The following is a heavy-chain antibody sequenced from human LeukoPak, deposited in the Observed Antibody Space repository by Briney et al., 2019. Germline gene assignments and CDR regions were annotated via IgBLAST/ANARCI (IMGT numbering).Heavy chain of an antibody. CDR3: ARDIGSGSYYGYFDY. CDR1: GGTFSSYA. Sequence: GASVKVSCKASGGTFSSYAISWVRQAPGQGLEWMGGIIPIFGTANYAQKFQGRVTITADESTSTAYMELSSLRSEDTAVYYCARDIGSGSYYGYFDYWGQGTLVTVSS. D-gene: IGHD3-10*01. V-gene: IGHV1-69*13. CDR2: IIPIFGTA. J-gene: IGHJ4*02.